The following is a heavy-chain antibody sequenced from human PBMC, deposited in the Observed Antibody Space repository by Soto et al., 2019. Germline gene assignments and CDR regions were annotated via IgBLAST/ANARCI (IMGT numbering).Heavy chain of an antibody. CDR3: ARDPNLALTYNSYGMDV. V-gene: IGHV1-46*01. CDR1: GYTFTSYY. J-gene: IGHJ6*02. Sequence: QVQLVQSGAEVKKPGASVKVSCKASGYTFTSYYIHWVRQAPGQGLEWMGIINPGGGSTSYAQKFRGRVTVSRDTSTSTVYMELSSLRSEDTAVYYCARDPNLALTYNSYGMDVWGQGTTVTVSS. CDR2: INPGGGST.